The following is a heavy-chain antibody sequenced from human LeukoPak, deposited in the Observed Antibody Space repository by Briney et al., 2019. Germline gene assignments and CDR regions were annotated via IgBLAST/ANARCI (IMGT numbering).Heavy chain of an antibody. CDR1: GGSISSYY. CDR3: AREVGGDSDAFDI. J-gene: IGHJ3*02. D-gene: IGHD4-23*01. Sequence: PSETLSLTCTVSGGSISSYYWSWIRQPPGKGLEWIGYIYYSGSTNYNPSLKSRVTISVDTSKNQFSLKLSSVTAADTAVYYCAREVGGDSDAFDIWGQGTMVTVSS. V-gene: IGHV4-59*01. CDR2: IYYSGST.